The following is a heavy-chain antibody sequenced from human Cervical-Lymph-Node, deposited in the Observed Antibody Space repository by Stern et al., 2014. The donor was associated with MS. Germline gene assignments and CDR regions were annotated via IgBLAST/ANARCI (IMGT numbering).Heavy chain of an antibody. D-gene: IGHD4-17*01. CDR1: GYNFNRSA. V-gene: IGHV7-4-1*01. Sequence: VQLVQSGSELKKPGASVRISCKASGYNFNRSAMNWVRQAPGQGLEWMGWIITYTRNPTYAQGFAGRFVFSVDTSVTTAYLQILSLKTDDTAVYYCAKNGDYGWLDPWGQGTLVTVSS. CDR2: IITYTRNP. CDR3: AKNGDYGWLDP. J-gene: IGHJ5*02.